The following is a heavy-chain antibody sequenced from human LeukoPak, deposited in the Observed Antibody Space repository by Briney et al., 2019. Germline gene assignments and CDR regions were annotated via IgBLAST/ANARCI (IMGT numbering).Heavy chain of an antibody. CDR2: ISSSGSTI. D-gene: IGHD2-2*01. J-gene: IGHJ6*03. V-gene: IGHV3-11*01. Sequence: GGSLRLSCAASGFTFSDYYMSWIRQAPGKGLEWVSYISSSGSTIYYADSVKGRFTISRDNAKNSLYLQMNSLRAEDTAVYYCARDGGYCSSTSCYEYYYYYYMDVWGKGTTVTISS. CDR1: GFTFSDYY. CDR3: ARDGGYCSSTSCYEYYYYYYMDV.